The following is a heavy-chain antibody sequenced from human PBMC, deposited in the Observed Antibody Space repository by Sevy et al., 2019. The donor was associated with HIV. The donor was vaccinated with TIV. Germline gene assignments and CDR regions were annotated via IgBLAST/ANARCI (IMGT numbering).Heavy chain of an antibody. CDR2: IYGSGGAT. Sequence: GGSLRLSCKPSGFTFITYAMNWVRQAPGKGLEWVSTIYGSGGATYYADSVKGRFTISRDNSKNTLYLQMNSLRTEDSAVYYCAGGSYDSSGSFDAFDIRGQGTMVTVSS. J-gene: IGHJ3*02. CDR1: GFTFITYA. V-gene: IGHV3-23*01. CDR3: AGGSYDSSGSFDAFDI. D-gene: IGHD3-22*01.